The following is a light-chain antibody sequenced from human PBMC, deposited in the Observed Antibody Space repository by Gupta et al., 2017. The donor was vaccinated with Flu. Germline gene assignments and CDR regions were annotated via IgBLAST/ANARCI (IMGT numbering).Light chain of an antibody. CDR3: QQTYNSSWT. CDR1: QSIINY. CDR2: DAS. V-gene: IGKV1-39*01. Sequence: PSSLSASVGDRVTITCRASQSIINYLNWYQQKPGKAPILLIYDASSLQSGVPSTFSGSGSGTDFTLTITSLQPEDFAAYYCQQTYNSSWTFGQGTKVEVK. J-gene: IGKJ1*01.